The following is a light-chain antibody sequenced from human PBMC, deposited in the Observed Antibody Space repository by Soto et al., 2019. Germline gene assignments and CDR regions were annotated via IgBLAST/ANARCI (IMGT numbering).Light chain of an antibody. Sequence: DIQMTQSPSTLSASVGDRVTITCRASQSISSWLAWYPQKPGKAPKLLIYKAPSLESGVPPRFSGSGSGTEFTLTISSLQPDDFATYYCQQYNSYRTFGQGTKVEIK. V-gene: IGKV1-5*03. J-gene: IGKJ1*01. CDR3: QQYNSYRT. CDR2: KAP. CDR1: QSISSW.